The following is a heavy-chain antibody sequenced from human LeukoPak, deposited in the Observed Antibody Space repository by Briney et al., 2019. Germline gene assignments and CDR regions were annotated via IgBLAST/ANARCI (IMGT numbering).Heavy chain of an antibody. CDR1: GYTFTGYY. CDR2: INPNSGGT. Sequence: ASVKVSCEASGYTFTGYYMHWVRQAPGQGLEWMGWINPNSGGTNYAQKFQGRVTMTRDTSISTAYMELSRLRSDDTAVYYCARVGRLDGNAFDIWGQGTMVTVSS. J-gene: IGHJ3*02. V-gene: IGHV1-2*02. D-gene: IGHD5-24*01. CDR3: ARVGRLDGNAFDI.